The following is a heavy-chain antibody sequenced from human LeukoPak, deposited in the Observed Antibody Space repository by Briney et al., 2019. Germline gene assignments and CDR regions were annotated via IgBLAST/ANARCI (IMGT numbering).Heavy chain of an antibody. J-gene: IGHJ6*02. CDR2: IYHSGST. D-gene: IGHD6-13*01. V-gene: IGHV4-4*02. CDR3: ARDTNEPGIAGRYGMDV. Sequence: PSGTLSLTCAVSGGSISSSNWWSWVRQPLGKGLEWIGEIYHSGSTNYNPSLKSRVTISVDKSKNQFSLKLSSVTAADTAVYYCARDTNEPGIAGRYGMDVWGQGTTVTVSS. CDR1: GGSISSSNW.